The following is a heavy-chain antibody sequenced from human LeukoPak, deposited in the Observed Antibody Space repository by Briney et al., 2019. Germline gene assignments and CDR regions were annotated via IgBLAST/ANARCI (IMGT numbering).Heavy chain of an antibody. V-gene: IGHV4-34*01. Sequence: PSQTLSLTCAVFGGSFSGVYWSWIRQYPGKGLEWIGEINHSGSPDYNPSLKSRVTISVDTSKNQFSLKLTSVTAADTAVYYCTRGSRENYPATDYWGQGTLVTVSS. J-gene: IGHJ4*02. CDR3: TRGSRENYPATDY. CDR2: INHSGSP. CDR1: GGSFSGVY. D-gene: IGHD1-7*01.